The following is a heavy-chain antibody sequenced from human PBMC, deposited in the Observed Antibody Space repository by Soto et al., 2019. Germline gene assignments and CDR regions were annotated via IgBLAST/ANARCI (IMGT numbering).Heavy chain of an antibody. D-gene: IGHD5-12*01. J-gene: IGHJ4*02. CDR3: ARGRRIVTTIGYYFDN. V-gene: IGHV3-48*01. CDR2: IISSGSTI. CDR1: GFTFSSYS. Sequence: EVQLVESGGGLVQPGGSLRLSCAASGFTFSSYSMNWVRQAPGKGLEWVSYIISSGSTIYYADSVEGRFTISRDNAKNSLYLQMNSLRAEDTAVYYCARGRRIVTTIGYYFDNWGQGTLVTVSS.